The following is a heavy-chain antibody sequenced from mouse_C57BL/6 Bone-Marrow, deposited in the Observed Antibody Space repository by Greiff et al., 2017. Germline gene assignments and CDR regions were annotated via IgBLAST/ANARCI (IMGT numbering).Heavy chain of an antibody. CDR2: INYNGSST. CDR1: GFTFSDYC. V-gene: IGHV5-16*01. CDR3: ARDRGYYFDY. Sequence: DVKLVESEGGLVQPGSSMKLSCTASGFTFSDYCMAWVHQVPEQGLEWVANINYNGSSTYYMDYLKSRFIISRDNAKNNLYMQLSRLKSEDTATYYCARDRGYYFDYWGQGTTLTVSS. J-gene: IGHJ2*01.